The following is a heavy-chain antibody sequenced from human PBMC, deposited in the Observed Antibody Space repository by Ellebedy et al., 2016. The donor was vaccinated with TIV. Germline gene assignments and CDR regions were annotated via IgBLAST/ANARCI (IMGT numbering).Heavy chain of an antibody. CDR3: ASSFFLVVGSSGYYNWFDP. CDR1: GYSISSGYY. D-gene: IGHD3-22*01. V-gene: IGHV4-38-2*02. CDR2: IYHSGST. J-gene: IGHJ5*02. Sequence: SETLSLTXTVSGYSISSGYYWGWIRQPPGKGLEWIGSIYHSGSTYYNPSLKSRVTISVDTSKNQFSLKLSSVTAADTAVYYCASSFFLVVGSSGYYNWFDPWGQGTLVTVSS.